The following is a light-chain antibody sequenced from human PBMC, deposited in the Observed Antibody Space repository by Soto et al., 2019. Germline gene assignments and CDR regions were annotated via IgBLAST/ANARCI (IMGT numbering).Light chain of an antibody. V-gene: IGLV2-11*01. J-gene: IGLJ3*02. CDR3: CSYTARFTLL. Sequence: QSVLTQPRSVSGSPGQSVTISCTGTSSDVGGYNLVSWYQHHPGKAPKLMIYDVSQRPSGVPDRFSGSKSGTTASLTISGLQAEDEADYYCCSYTARFTLLFGGGTKVTVL. CDR1: SSDVGGYNL. CDR2: DVS.